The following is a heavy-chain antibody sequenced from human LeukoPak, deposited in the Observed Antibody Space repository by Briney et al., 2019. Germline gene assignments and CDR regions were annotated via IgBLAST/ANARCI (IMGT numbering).Heavy chain of an antibody. CDR3: ARDSSSWYRGYFDY. CDR2: IYYSGST. V-gene: IGHV4-31*03. J-gene: IGHJ4*02. Sequence: SQTLSLTCTVSGGSISSGGYYWSWIRQHPGKGLEWIGYIYYSGSTYYNPSLKSRVTISVDTSKNQFSLKLSSVTAADTAVYYCARDSSSWYRGYFDYWGQGTPVTVSS. D-gene: IGHD6-13*01. CDR1: GGSISSGGYY.